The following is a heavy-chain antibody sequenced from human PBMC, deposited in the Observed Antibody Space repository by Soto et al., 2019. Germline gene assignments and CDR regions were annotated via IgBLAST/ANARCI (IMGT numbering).Heavy chain of an antibody. CDR3: ARFSPPRKSYDSNPGWFDP. CDR2: VSSTGST. V-gene: IGHV4-59*01. Sequence: SETLSLTCTVSGGSLNRYYWPLILQSPGQGLEWIGYVSSTGSTNYNPSLKSRLTMSLDTSTNEVSLSLTSVTAADAAVYFCARFSPPRKSYDSNPGWFDPWGQGIMVTVS. D-gene: IGHD3-22*01. J-gene: IGHJ5*02. CDR1: GGSLNRYY.